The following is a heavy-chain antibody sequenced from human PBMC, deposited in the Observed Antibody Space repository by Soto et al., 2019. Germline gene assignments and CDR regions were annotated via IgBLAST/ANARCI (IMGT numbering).Heavy chain of an antibody. D-gene: IGHD2-15*01. J-gene: IGHJ6*03. V-gene: IGHV1-3*01. Sequence: ASVKVSCKASGYSFTSYAMHWVRRAPGQRLEWMGWINAGNGNTKYSQKSQGRVTITRDTSASTAYMELSSLRSEDTAVYYWARGGGGYYNYYMDGWGKGTTVTVAS. CDR3: ARGGGGYYNYYMDG. CDR1: GYSFTSYA. CDR2: INAGNGNT.